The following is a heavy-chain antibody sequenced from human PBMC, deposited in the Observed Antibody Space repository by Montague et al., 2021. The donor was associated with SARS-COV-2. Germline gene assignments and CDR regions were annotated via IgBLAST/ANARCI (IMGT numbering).Heavy chain of an antibody. CDR1: GFTFSSYW. D-gene: IGHD3-10*01. V-gene: IGHV3-74*01. J-gene: IGHJ6*03. Sequence: SFLLSFSSSGFTFSSYWMHWVRQAPGKGLVWVARINSDGSSTSYADSVKGRFTISRDNAKNTLYLQMNSLRAEDTAVYYCARDFGSGSYYYYYYMDVWGKGTTVTVS. CDR2: INSDGSST. CDR3: ARDFGSGSYYYYYYMDV.